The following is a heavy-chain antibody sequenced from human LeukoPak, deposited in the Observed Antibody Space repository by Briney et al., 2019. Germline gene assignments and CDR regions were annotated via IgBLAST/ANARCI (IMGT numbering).Heavy chain of an antibody. D-gene: IGHD3-10*01. CDR2: INHSGST. V-gene: IGHV4-34*01. CDR1: GGSFSGYY. J-gene: IGHJ6*03. Sequence: TSETLSLTCAVYGGSFSGYYWSWIRQPPGKGLEWIGEINHSGSTNYNPSLKSRVTISVDTSKNQFSLKLSSVTAADTAVYYCAGSYYYGSGYYMDVWGKGTTVTISS. CDR3: AGSYYYGSGYYMDV.